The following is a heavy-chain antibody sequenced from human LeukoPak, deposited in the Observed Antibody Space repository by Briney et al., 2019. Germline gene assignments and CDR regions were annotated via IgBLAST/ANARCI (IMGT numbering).Heavy chain of an antibody. D-gene: IGHD6-19*01. V-gene: IGHV1-69*05. J-gene: IGHJ5*02. Sequence: SVKVSCKASGGTFSSYAISWVRQAPGQGLEWMGGIIPIFGTANYAQKFQGRVTITTDESTSTAYMELSSLRSEDTAVYYCARESKAPEESYPRDQYSSMWFDPWGQGTLVTVSS. CDR3: ARESKAPEESYPRDQYSSMWFDP. CDR1: GGTFSSYA. CDR2: IIPIFGTA.